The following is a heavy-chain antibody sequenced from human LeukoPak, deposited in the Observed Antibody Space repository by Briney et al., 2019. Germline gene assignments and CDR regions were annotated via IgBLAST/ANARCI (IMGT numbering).Heavy chain of an antibody. CDR2: IYSSGST. CDR1: GGSFSSYY. Sequence: SETLSLTCTVSGGSFSSYYLSWIRQPPGKGLEWIGYIYSSGSTNYNPSLKSRVTISVDTSKNQFSLKLSSVTAADTAVYYCARDYYDSSGYPNWYFDLWGRGTLVTVSS. J-gene: IGHJ2*01. D-gene: IGHD3-22*01. V-gene: IGHV4-59*08. CDR3: ARDYYDSSGYPNWYFDL.